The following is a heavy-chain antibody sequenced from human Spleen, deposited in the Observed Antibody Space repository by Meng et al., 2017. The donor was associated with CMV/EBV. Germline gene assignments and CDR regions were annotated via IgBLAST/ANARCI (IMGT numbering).Heavy chain of an antibody. D-gene: IGHD3-10*01. CDR3: ARNRGYFYGLDV. CDR2: IYSGGRT. CDR1: GFIVSSNY. V-gene: IGHV3-66*02. J-gene: IGHJ6*02. Sequence: GESLKISCAASGFIVSSNYMSWVRQAPGKGLKWVSVIYSGGRTYYADSVEGRFTISRDNSKNTIYLQMNSLRPEDTAVYYCARNRGYFYGLDVWGQGTTVTVSS.